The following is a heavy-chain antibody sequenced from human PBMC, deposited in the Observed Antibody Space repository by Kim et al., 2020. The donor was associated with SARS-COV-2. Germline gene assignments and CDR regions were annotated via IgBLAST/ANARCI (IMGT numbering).Heavy chain of an antibody. CDR1: GFTFSSYE. CDR3: ARVGSWYYFDY. D-gene: IGHD1-26*01. CDR2: ISSSGSTI. J-gene: IGHJ4*02. Sequence: GGSLRLSCAASGFTFSSYEMNWVRQAPGKGLVWVSYISSSGSTIYYADSVKGRFTISRDNAKNSLYLQMNSLRAEDTAVYYCARVGSWYYFDYWGQGTMVTVCS. V-gene: IGHV3-48*03.